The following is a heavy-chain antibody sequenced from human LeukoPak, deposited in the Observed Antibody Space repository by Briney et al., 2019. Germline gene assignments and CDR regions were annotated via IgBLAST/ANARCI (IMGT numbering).Heavy chain of an antibody. CDR3: ARDIGSGDAFDI. Sequence: PSETLSLTCTVSGGSISSHYWSWIRQPPGKGLEWIGYIYYSGSTNYSPSLKSRVTISVDTSKNQFSLKLSSVTAADTAVYYCARDIGSGDAFDIWGQGTMVTVSS. CDR2: IYYSGST. D-gene: IGHD1-26*01. V-gene: IGHV4-59*11. CDR1: GGSISSHY. J-gene: IGHJ3*02.